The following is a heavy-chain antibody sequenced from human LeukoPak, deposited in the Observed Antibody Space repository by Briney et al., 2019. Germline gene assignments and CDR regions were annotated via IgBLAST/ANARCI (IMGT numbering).Heavy chain of an antibody. CDR2: IRYDGSNK. CDR3: AKDLSQLVVPPTLFDY. D-gene: IGHD6-6*01. J-gene: IGHJ4*02. CDR1: GFTFSSYS. Sequence: GGSLRLSCAASGFTFSSYSMNWVRQAPGKGLEWVAFIRYDGSNKYYADSVKGRFTISRDNSKNTLYLQMNSLRAEDTAVYYCAKDLSQLVVPPTLFDYWGQGTLVTVSS. V-gene: IGHV3-30*02.